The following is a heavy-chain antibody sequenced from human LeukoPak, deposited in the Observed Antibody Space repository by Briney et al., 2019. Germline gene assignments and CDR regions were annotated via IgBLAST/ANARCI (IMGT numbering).Heavy chain of an antibody. V-gene: IGHV3-30*02. CDR1: GFTFSSYG. CDR2: IRYDGSNK. Sequence: GGSLRLSCAASGFTFSSYGMHWVRQAPGKGLEWVAFIRYDGSNKYYADSVKGRFTISRDNSKNTLYLQMNSLRAEDTAVYYCAKDPFSGDFWSGYPKGGDYWGQGTLVTVSS. CDR3: AKDPFSGDFWSGYPKGGDY. J-gene: IGHJ4*02. D-gene: IGHD3-3*01.